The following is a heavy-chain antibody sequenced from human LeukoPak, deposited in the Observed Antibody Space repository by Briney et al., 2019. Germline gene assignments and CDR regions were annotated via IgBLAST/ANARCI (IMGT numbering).Heavy chain of an antibody. CDR3: ARADSSGFGYYFDY. CDR2: ISYDGSNK. V-gene: IGHV3-30*04. J-gene: IGHJ4*02. D-gene: IGHD3-22*01. CDR1: GFTFSSYA. Sequence: GRSLRLSCAASGFTFSSYAMHWVRQAPGKGLEWVAVISYDGSNKYYADSVKGRFTISRDNAKNSPYLQMNSLRAEDTAVYYCARADSSGFGYYFDYWGQGTLVTVSS.